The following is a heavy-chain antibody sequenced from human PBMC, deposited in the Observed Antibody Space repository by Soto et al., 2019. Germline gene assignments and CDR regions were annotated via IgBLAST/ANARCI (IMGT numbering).Heavy chain of an antibody. D-gene: IGHD2-15*01. CDR2: ISTNNGNT. V-gene: IGHV1-18*01. CDR3: AREYCRGAGCYGTES. J-gene: IGHJ5*02. Sequence: ASVKVSCKASGYSLTTFGISWVLQAPGQGLEWMGWISTNNGNTKYAQDFQGRATMTTDKSTGTAYMELRSLGSDDTAVYYCAREYCRGAGCYGTESWGQGTLVTVAS. CDR1: GYSLTTFG.